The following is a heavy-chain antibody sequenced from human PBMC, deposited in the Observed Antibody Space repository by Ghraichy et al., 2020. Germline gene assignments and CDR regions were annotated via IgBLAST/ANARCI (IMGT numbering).Heavy chain of an antibody. CDR2: INPNSGGT. CDR3: ASGLGSGGSPPKN. V-gene: IGHV1-2*02. Sequence: ASVKVSCKTSAYILTAYYMHWVRQAPGQGLEWMGWINPNSGGTDYAQNFQGRVTMTRDTSISTAYMELSRLRYDDTAVYYCASGLGSGGSPPKNWGQGTLVTVSS. CDR1: AYILTAYY. J-gene: IGHJ4*02. D-gene: IGHD2-15*01.